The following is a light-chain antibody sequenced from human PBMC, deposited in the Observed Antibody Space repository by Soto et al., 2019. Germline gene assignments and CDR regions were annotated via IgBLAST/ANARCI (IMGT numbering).Light chain of an antibody. V-gene: IGKV3-15*01. CDR2: GTS. J-gene: IGKJ5*01. CDR1: QSVGGN. Sequence: EIVLTQSPATLSVSPGERATLSCRASQSVGGNLAWYQQKPGQAPRLLIHGTSTRATGIPARFSGSGSGTEFTLSISSLQSEDFAIYYCQQYDHLITFGQGTRLEIK. CDR3: QQYDHLIT.